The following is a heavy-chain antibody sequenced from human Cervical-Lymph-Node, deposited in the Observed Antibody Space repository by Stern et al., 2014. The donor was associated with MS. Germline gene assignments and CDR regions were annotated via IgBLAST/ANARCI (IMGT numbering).Heavy chain of an antibody. CDR2: ISYDGSNK. CDR3: AKDSGLIENYYYYGMDV. Sequence: VQLVESGGGVVQPGRSLRLSCAASGFTFSSYGMHWVRQAPGKGLEGVAGISYDGSNKYYADSVKGRFTISRDNSKNTLYLQMNSLRAEDTAVYYCAKDSGLIENYYYYGMDVWGQGTTVTVSS. V-gene: IGHV3-30*18. CDR1: GFTFSSYG. J-gene: IGHJ6*02. D-gene: IGHD3-22*01.